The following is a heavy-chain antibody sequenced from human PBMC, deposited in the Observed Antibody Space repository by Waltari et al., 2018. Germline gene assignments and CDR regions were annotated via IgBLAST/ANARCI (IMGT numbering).Heavy chain of an antibody. CDR2: IYYSGST. J-gene: IGHJ5*02. CDR3: ARAYYDFWSATAPFPFDP. V-gene: IGHV4-59*08. CDR1: GGSISSYY. Sequence: QVQLQESGPGLVKPSETLSLTCTVSGGSISSYYWSWIRQPPGKGLEWIGYIYYSGSTNYNPSLKSRVTISVDTSKNQFSLKLSSVTAADTAVYYCARAYYDFWSATAPFPFDPWGQGTLVTVSS. D-gene: IGHD3-3*01.